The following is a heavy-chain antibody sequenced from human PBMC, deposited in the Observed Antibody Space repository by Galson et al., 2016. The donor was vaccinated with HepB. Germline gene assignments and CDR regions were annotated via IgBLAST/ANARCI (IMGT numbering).Heavy chain of an antibody. D-gene: IGHD6-19*01. CDR1: GYTSTTFF. CDR2: INPGDGST. V-gene: IGHV1-46*01. CDR3: ARQNTSGWYFVN. J-gene: IGHJ4*02. Sequence: SVKVSCKASGYTSTTFFIHWVRQAPGQGLERMGIINPGDGSTSNAQKFQGRVTMTRDTSTSTVYMEMSSLRLEDTAVYYCARQNTSGWYFVNWGQGTQVIVSS.